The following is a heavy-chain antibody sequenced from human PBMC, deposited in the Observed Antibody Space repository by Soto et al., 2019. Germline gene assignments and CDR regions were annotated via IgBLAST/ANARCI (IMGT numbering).Heavy chain of an antibody. Sequence: SETLSLTSTVSGGSISSYYWSWIRQPPGKGLTRIGEIYHSGRTNYNPSLKSRVTISVDKSKNQFSRKLSSVTAADTAVYYCARVRVVARETGMDVWGQGTTVTVSS. CDR3: ARVRVVARETGMDV. CDR2: IYHSGRT. V-gene: IGHV4-59*12. CDR1: GGSISSYY. J-gene: IGHJ6*02. D-gene: IGHD2-15*01.